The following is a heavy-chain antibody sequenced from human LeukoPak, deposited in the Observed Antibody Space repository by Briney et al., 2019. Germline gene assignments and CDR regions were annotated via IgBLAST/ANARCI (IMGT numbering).Heavy chain of an antibody. J-gene: IGHJ4*02. D-gene: IGHD3-10*01. CDR3: AREPRGSYYFDY. CDR1: GGSISSGGYS. Sequence: SQTLSLTCAVSGGSISSGGYSWSWIRQPPGKGLEWIGYIYHSGSTYYNPSLKSRVTISVDRSKNQFSLKLSSVTAADTAVYYCAREPRGSYYFDYWGQGTLVTVSS. CDR2: IYHSGST. V-gene: IGHV4-30-2*01.